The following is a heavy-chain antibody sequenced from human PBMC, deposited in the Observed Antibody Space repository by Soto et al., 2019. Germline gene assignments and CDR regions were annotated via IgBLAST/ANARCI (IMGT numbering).Heavy chain of an antibody. Sequence: QITLKESGPTLVKPTQTLTLTCTFSGFSLSTSGVGVGWIRQPPGKALEWLVVIYWDDSKNYSPSLKSRLTITKDTSKNQVVLTMTNMAPVDTATYYCARKNDGDYPIDYWGQGTLVTVSS. CDR1: GFSLSTSGVG. CDR2: IYWDDSK. D-gene: IGHD4-17*01. CDR3: ARKNDGDYPIDY. V-gene: IGHV2-5*02. J-gene: IGHJ4*02.